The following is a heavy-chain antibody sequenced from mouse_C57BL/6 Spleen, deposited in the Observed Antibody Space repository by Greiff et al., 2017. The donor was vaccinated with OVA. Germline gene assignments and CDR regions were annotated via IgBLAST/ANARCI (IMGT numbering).Heavy chain of an antibody. CDR3: ATAQATTWFAY. CDR2: IYPSDSET. CDR1: GYTFTSYW. Sequence: QVQLQQPGAELVRPGSSVKLSCKASGYTFTSYWMDWVKQRPGQGLEWIGNIYPSDSETHYNQKFKDKATLTVDKSSSTAYMQLSSLTSEDSAVYYCATAQATTWFAYWGQGTLVTVSA. V-gene: IGHV1-61*01. D-gene: IGHD3-2*02. J-gene: IGHJ3*01.